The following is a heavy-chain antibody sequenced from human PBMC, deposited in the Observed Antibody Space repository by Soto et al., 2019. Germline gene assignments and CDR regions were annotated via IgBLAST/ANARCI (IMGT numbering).Heavy chain of an antibody. D-gene: IGHD6-6*01. CDR2: ISAYNGNT. CDR3: ATYSSSSGNRALYYYGMDV. Sequence: ASVKVSCKASGYTFTSYGISWVRQAPGQGLEWMGWISAYNGNTNYAQKLQGRVTMTTDTSTSTAYMELRSLRSDDTAVYYCATYSSSSGNRALYYYGMDVWGQGTTVTVSS. CDR1: GYTFTSYG. V-gene: IGHV1-18*04. J-gene: IGHJ6*02.